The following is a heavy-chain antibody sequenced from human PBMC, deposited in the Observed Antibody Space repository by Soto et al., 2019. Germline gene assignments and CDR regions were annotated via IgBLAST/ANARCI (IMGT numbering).Heavy chain of an antibody. CDR2: IVVGSGNT. J-gene: IGHJ6*02. Sequence: SVKVSCKASGFTFTSSAVQWVRQARGQRLEWKGWIVVGSGNTNYAQKFQERVTITRDMSTSTAYMELSSLRSEDTAVYYCAAGYDFWSGPPGMDVWGQGTTVTVSS. CDR1: GFTFTSSA. CDR3: AAGYDFWSGPPGMDV. V-gene: IGHV1-58*01. D-gene: IGHD3-3*01.